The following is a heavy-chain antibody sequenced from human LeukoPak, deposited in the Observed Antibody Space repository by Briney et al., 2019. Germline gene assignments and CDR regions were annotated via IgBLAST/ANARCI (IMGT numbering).Heavy chain of an antibody. V-gene: IGHV3-9*01. Sequence: PGGSLRLSCAASGFTFDDYAMHWVRQAPGKGLEWVSGISWNSGSIGYADSVKGRFTISRDNAKNSLYLQMNTLRAEDTAVYYCAGEDCGVWGQGTMVTVSS. J-gene: IGHJ3*01. CDR2: ISWNSGSI. CDR1: GFTFDDYA. CDR3: AGEDCGV. D-gene: IGHD3-16*01.